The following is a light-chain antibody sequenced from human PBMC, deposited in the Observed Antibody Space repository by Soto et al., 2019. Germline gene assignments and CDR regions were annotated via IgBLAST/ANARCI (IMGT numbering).Light chain of an antibody. Sequence: DIQLHQSPSPLSYSFVERLKNPFGASERLNNWLAWYQQKPGKAPKLLIYKASSLESGVPSRFSGSGSGTEFTLTISGLQPDDFATYYCQQYNNYAFTFGPGTKVD. CDR2: KAS. CDR1: ERLNNW. CDR3: QQYNNYAFT. V-gene: IGKV1-5*03. J-gene: IGKJ3*01.